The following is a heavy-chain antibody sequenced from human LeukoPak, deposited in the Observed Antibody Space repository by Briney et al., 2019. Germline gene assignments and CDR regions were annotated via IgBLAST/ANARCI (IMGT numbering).Heavy chain of an antibody. J-gene: IGHJ4*02. CDR1: GFTFDTYW. Sequence: GGSLRLSCVASGFTFDTYWMTWVRQAPGKGLEWVANIKEEGNERHYADSVSGRFTISRDNSKNTLYLQMNSLRAEDTAVYYCAKDTLLLWFGESYYFDYWGQGTLVTVSS. CDR2: IKEEGNER. CDR3: AKDTLLLWFGESYYFDY. V-gene: IGHV3-7*01. D-gene: IGHD3-10*01.